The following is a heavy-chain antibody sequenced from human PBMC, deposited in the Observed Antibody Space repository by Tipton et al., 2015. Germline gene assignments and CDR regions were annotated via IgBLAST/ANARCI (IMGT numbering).Heavy chain of an antibody. V-gene: IGHV4-61*01. CDR3: ARLRVAPTGGGFDY. CDR2: IFYSGST. J-gene: IGHJ4*02. Sequence: GLVKPSEALSLTCTVSGGSVSSNNYFWSWIRQPPGKGLEWIGYIFYSGSTNYNPSLKSRVTISVDTSKNQFSLKLRSVTAADTAVYYCARLRVAPTGGGFDYWGQGTLVTVSS. D-gene: IGHD1-1*01. CDR1: GGSVSSNNYF.